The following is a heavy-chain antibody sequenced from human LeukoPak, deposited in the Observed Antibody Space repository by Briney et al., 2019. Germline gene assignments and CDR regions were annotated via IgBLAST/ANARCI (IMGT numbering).Heavy chain of an antibody. D-gene: IGHD1-26*01. CDR2: ISAYNGNT. Sequence: EASVKVSCKASGYTFTSYGISWVRQAPGQGLEWMGWISAYNGNTNYAQKLQGRVAMTTDTSTSTAYMELRSLRSDDTAVYYCARGIVGAIWYYFDYWGQGTLVTVSS. CDR3: ARGIVGAIWYYFDY. J-gene: IGHJ4*02. V-gene: IGHV1-18*01. CDR1: GYTFTSYG.